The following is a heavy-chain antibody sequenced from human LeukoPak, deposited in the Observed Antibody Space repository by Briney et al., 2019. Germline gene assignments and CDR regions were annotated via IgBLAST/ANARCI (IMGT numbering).Heavy chain of an antibody. CDR3: ANRRLGRGAFDI. D-gene: IGHD7-27*01. Sequence: SGGSLRLSCAASGFTFSSYDMSWIRQAPGKGLEWVSEISGSDESTKYVDSVKGRFTISRDNSKNTLYLLLNSLRVDDTAVYYRANRRLGRGAFDIWGQGTMVTVSS. CDR2: ISGSDEST. CDR1: GFTFSSYD. V-gene: IGHV3-23*01. J-gene: IGHJ3*02.